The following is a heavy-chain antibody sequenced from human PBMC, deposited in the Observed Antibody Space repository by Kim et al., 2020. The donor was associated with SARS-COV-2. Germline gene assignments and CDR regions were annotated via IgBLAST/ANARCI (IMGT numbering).Heavy chain of an antibody. CDR2: IYHSGST. Sequence: SETLSLTCAVSGGSISSSNWWSWVRQPPGKGLEWIGEIYHSGSTNYNPSLKSRVTISVDKSKNQFSLKLSSVTAADTAVYYCARGRGDFWSGYNYYYGMDVWGQGTTVTVCS. J-gene: IGHJ6*02. D-gene: IGHD3-3*01. V-gene: IGHV4-4*02. CDR3: ARGRGDFWSGYNYYYGMDV. CDR1: GGSISSSNW.